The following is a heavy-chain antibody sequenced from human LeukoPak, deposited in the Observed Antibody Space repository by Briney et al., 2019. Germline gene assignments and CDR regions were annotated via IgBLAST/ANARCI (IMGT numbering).Heavy chain of an antibody. V-gene: IGHV3-43*02. CDR1: GFTLDDYA. D-gene: IGHD6-19*01. J-gene: IGHJ4*02. Sequence: PGGSLRLSCAASGFTLDDYAMHWVRQAPGKGLEWVSLISGDGGSTYYADSVKGRFTISRDNSKNSLYLQMNSLRTEGTALYYCAKDILAFRGWDDYWGQGTLVTVSS. CDR3: AKDILAFRGWDDY. CDR2: ISGDGGST.